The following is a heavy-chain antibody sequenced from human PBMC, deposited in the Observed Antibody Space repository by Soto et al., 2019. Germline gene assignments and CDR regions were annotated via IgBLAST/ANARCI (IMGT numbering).Heavy chain of an antibody. CDR1: GFTFSSYA. CDR2: ISGSGGST. D-gene: IGHD6-19*01. CDR3: AKVLREYSSRWYYFQH. J-gene: IGHJ1*01. Sequence: GGSLILSCAASGFTFSSYAMSWVRQAPGKGLEWVSAISGSGGSTYYADSVKGRFTISRDNSKNTLYLQMNSLRAEDTAVYYCAKVLREYSSRWYYFQHWGQGTLVTVS. V-gene: IGHV3-23*01.